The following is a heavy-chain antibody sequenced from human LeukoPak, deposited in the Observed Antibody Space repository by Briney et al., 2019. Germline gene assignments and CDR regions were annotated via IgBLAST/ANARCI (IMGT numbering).Heavy chain of an antibody. CDR1: GGSFSGYY. D-gene: IGHD3-10*01. V-gene: IGHV4-34*01. CDR3: ARLQYYLPGSSLYYFDY. Sequence: PWETLSLTCAVYGGSFSGYYWSWIRQPPGKGLEWIGEINHSGSTNYNPSLKSRVTMSLDTSKNQFSLKLSSVTAADTAVYYCARLQYYLPGSSLYYFDYWGQGTLVTVSS. J-gene: IGHJ4*02. CDR2: INHSGST.